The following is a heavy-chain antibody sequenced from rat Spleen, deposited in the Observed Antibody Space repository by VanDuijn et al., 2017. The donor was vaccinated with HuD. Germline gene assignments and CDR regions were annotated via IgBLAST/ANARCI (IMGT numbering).Heavy chain of an antibody. CDR2: IRTKPNNYAT. V-gene: IGHV10-5*01. Sequence: VQLVESGGGLVQPKESLKISCAASGFTFSNAAMYWVRQAPGKGLEWVARIRTKPNNYATYYADSVKGRFTISRDDSKSMVYLQMDNLKTEDTAMYYCTAAGNFFDYWGQGVMVTVSS. CDR3: TAAGNFFDY. CDR1: GFTFSNAA. J-gene: IGHJ2*01.